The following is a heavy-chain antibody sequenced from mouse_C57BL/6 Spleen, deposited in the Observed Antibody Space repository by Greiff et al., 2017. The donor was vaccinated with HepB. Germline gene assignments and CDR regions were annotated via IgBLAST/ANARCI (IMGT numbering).Heavy chain of an antibody. D-gene: IGHD2-1*01. J-gene: IGHJ4*01. CDR3: ARIYYGNYEAMDY. V-gene: IGHV1-81*01. CDR2: IYPRSGNT. Sequence: VQLQQSGAELARPGASVKLSCTASGYTFTSYGISWVKQRTGQGLEWIGEIYPRSGNTYYNEKFKGKATLTADKSSSTAYMELRSLTSEDSAVYFCARIYYGNYEAMDYWGQGTSVTVSS. CDR1: GYTFTSYG.